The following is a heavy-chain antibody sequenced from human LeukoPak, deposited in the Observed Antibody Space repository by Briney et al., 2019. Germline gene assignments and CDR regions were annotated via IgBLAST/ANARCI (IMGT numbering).Heavy chain of an antibody. CDR3: ARESTGFSIDY. CDR1: GFAFSSHW. J-gene: IGHJ4*02. V-gene: IGHV3-7*01. Sequence: GGSLRLSCAASGFAFSSHWMSWVRQAPGKGLEWVANINQDASEKYYVNSVKGRFTISRDNAKNSLYLQMNSLRAEDTAVYFCARESTGFSIDYWGQGTLVTVSS. D-gene: IGHD1-14*01. CDR2: INQDASEK.